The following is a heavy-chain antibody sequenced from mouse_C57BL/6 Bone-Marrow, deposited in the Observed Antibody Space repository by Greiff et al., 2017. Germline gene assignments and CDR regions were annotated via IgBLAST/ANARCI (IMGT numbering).Heavy chain of an antibody. CDR3: TTGRENDRDWYFEV. J-gene: IGHJ1*03. Sequence: VQLQQSGAELVRPGASVKLSCTASGFNIPDYYMHWVKQRPEQGLAWIGLIDPENGATEYASKFQGKAPLTAATSSNPASLPLTSLTSQDTAVYYWTTGRENDRDWYFEVGGKGTTVTVAS. V-gene: IGHV14-4*01. D-gene: IGHD2-12*01. CDR2: IDPENGAT. CDR1: GFNIPDYY.